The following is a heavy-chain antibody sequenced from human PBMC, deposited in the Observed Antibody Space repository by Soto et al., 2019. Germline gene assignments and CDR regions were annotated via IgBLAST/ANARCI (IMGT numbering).Heavy chain of an antibody. D-gene: IGHD6-13*01. CDR3: ARDDSGEVAAAPNYYYGMDV. Sequence: GASVKVSCKASGGTFSSYAISWVRQAPGQGLEWMGGIIPIFGTANYAQKFQGRVTITADESTSTAYMELSSLRSEDTAVYYCARDDSGEVAAAPNYYYGMDVWGQGTTVTVS. J-gene: IGHJ6*02. CDR1: GGTFSSYA. V-gene: IGHV1-69*13. CDR2: IIPIFGTA.